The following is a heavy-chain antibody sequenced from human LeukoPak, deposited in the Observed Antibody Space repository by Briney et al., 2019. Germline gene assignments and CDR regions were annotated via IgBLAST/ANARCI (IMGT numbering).Heavy chain of an antibody. V-gene: IGHV1-18*04. CDR1: GYTFTGYY. D-gene: IGHD6-19*01. CDR2: ISAYNGNT. CDR3: ARGVAGSYYYYYMDV. Sequence: ASVKVSCKASGYTFTGYYMHWVRQAPGQGLEWMGWISAYNGNTNYAQKLQGRVTMTTDTSTSTAYMELRSLRSDDTAVYYCARGVAGSYYYYYMDVWGKGTTVTVSS. J-gene: IGHJ6*03.